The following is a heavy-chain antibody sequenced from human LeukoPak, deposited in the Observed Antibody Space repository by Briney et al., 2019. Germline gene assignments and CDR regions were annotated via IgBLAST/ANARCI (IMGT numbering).Heavy chain of an antibody. D-gene: IGHD4-11*01. CDR2: ISSSGSTI. J-gene: IGHJ4*02. V-gene: IGHV3-11*04. CDR3: AREASKVTTIPGNDY. Sequence: KSGGSLRLSCAASGFTFSDYYMSWIRQAPGKGLEWVSYISSSGSTIYYADSVKGRFTISRDNAKNSLYLQMNSLRAEDTAVYYCAREASKVTTIPGNDYWGQGTLVTVSS. CDR1: GFTFSDYY.